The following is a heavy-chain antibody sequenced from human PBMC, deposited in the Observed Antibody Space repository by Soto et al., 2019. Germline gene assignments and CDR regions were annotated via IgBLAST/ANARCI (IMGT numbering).Heavy chain of an antibody. CDR2: ISGSGGST. CDR1: GFTFSSYA. D-gene: IGHD3-3*01. Sequence: PGGSLRLSCAASGFTFSSYAMSWVRQAPGKGLEWVSAISGSGGSTYYADSVKGRFTISRDNSKNTLYLQMNSLRAEDTAVYYCAKAKVVRIFGVVTPGPSDYWGQGTLVTVSS. J-gene: IGHJ4*02. CDR3: AKAKVVRIFGVVTPGPSDY. V-gene: IGHV3-23*01.